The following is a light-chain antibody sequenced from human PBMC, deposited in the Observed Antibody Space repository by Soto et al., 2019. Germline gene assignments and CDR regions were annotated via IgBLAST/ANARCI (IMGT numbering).Light chain of an antibody. CDR1: QNINNW. CDR2: DAS. Sequence: DIQMTQSPSTLSASVGDRVTITCRASQNINNWLAWYQQKPGKAPNLLIYDASSLQRGVPYRFSGSGSGTEFTLTISSLQPEDFATDYCQQYNGFSSSVTFGPGTKVEIK. CDR3: QQYNGFSSSVT. J-gene: IGKJ3*01. V-gene: IGKV1-5*01.